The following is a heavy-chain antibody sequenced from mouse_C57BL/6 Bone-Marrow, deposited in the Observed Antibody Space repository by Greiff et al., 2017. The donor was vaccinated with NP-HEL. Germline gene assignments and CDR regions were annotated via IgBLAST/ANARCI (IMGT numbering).Heavy chain of an antibody. Sequence: EVQLVESGGGLVQPGGSLKLSCAASGFTFSDYGMAWVRQAPRKGPEWVAFISNLAYSIYYADTVTGRFTISRENAKNTLYLEMSSLRSEDTAMYYCARSNYYGSSYGFAYWGQGTLVTVSA. J-gene: IGHJ3*01. CDR1: GFTFSDYG. CDR3: ARSNYYGSSYGFAY. CDR2: ISNLAYSI. V-gene: IGHV5-15*01. D-gene: IGHD1-1*01.